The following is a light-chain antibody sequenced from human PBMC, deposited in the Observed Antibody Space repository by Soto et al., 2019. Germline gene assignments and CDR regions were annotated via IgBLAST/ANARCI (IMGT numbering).Light chain of an antibody. CDR2: EVT. J-gene: IGLJ3*02. CDR3: SSYTSINTQL. CDR1: SSDFGNFNY. Sequence: QSVLTQPASVSGSPGQSITISCTGASSDFGNFNYVSWYQQHPGKVPKLIIYEVTSRPSGVSNRFSGSKSDNTASLTISGLQAEDEAYYSCSSYTSINTQLFGGGTKLTVL. V-gene: IGLV2-14*01.